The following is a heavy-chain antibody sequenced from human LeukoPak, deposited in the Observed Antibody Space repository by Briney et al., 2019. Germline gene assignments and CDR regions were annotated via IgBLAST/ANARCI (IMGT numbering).Heavy chain of an antibody. Sequence: GGFLRLSCAASGFTFSSYSMNWVRQAPGKGLEWVSSISSSSSYIYYADSVKGRFTISRDNAKNSLYLQMNSLRAEDTAVYYCARAGAFVAHYRFLWSYWGQGTLVTVSS. D-gene: IGHD3-3*01. CDR3: ARAGAFVAHYRFLWSY. CDR1: GFTFSSYS. J-gene: IGHJ4*02. V-gene: IGHV3-21*01. CDR2: ISSSSSYI.